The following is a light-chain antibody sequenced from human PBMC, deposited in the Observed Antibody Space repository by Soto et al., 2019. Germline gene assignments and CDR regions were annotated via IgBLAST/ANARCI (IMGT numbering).Light chain of an antibody. CDR2: ANT. V-gene: IGLV1-40*01. Sequence: QSVLTQPPSVSGAPGQRVTISCIGSSSNIGAGFDVNWYQQLPGTAPKLLIYANTNRPSGVPDRFSGSKSGTSASLAITGLQAEDEADYYSQSHDTSLRWVFAGGTKLTVL. CDR1: SSNIGAGFD. CDR3: QSHDTSLRWV. J-gene: IGLJ2*01.